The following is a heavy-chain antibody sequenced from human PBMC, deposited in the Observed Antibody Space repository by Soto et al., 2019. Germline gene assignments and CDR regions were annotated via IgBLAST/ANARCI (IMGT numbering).Heavy chain of an antibody. V-gene: IGHV4-31*03. CDR1: GGSISSGGYY. CDR3: ARGPLEGSGYYAHPYYFDY. CDR2: IYYSGST. Sequence: SETLSLTCTVSGGSISSGGYYWSWIRQHPGKGLKWIGYIYYSGSTYYNPSLKSRVTISVDTSKNQFSLKLSSVTAADTAVYYCARGPLEGSGYYAHPYYFDYWGQGTLVTVSS. D-gene: IGHD3-3*01. J-gene: IGHJ4*02.